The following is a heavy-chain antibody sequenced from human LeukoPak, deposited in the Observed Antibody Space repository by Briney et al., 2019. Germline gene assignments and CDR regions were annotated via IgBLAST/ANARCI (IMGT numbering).Heavy chain of an antibody. J-gene: IGHJ4*02. D-gene: IGHD3-22*01. V-gene: IGHV4-4*02. CDR2: MYLSGTT. Sequence: MPSETLSLTCTVSGDSINSLDLWSWVRQPPGKGLEWIGEMYLSGTTHSNPSVKSRVTISIDKSKNQFFLNLSSVTAADTAVYYCAGLVGRYSSGLYYYYFDYWGQGTLATVSS. CDR3: AGLVGRYSSGLYYYYFDY. CDR1: GDSINSLDL.